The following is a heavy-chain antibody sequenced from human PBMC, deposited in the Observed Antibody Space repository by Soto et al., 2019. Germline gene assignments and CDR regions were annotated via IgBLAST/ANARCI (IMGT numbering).Heavy chain of an antibody. J-gene: IGHJ6*02. D-gene: IGHD4-17*01. CDR2: ISAYNGNT. Sequence: QVQLVQSGAEVKKPGASVKVSCKASGYTFTSYGISWVRQAPGQGLEWMGWISAYNGNTNYAQKLQGRVTMTTDTSKSTAYMELRSLRSDDTAVYYCAREGGGYGGNYYYYGMDVWGQGTTVTVSS. CDR1: GYTFTSYG. V-gene: IGHV1-18*01. CDR3: AREGGGYGGNYYYYGMDV.